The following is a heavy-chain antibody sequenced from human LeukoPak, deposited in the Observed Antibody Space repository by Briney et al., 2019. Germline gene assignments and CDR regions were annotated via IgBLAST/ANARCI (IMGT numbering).Heavy chain of an antibody. V-gene: IGHV4-59*08. D-gene: IGHD3-16*02. CDR3: ARQGYDYVWGSYRYTNWFDP. CDR2: IYYSGST. Sequence: SETLSLTCTVSGGSISSYYWSWIRQPPGKGLEWIGYIYYSGSTNYNPSLKSRVTISVDTSKNQFSLKLSSVTAAATAVYYCARQGYDYVWGSYRYTNWFDPWGQGTLVTVSS. CDR1: GGSISSYY. J-gene: IGHJ5*02.